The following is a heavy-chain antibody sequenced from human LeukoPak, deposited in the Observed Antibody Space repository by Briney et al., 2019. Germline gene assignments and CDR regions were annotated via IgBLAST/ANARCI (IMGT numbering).Heavy chain of an antibody. CDR1: GYTLTELS. J-gene: IGHJ4*02. CDR2: FDPEDGET. CDR3: ATVGIAYDY. V-gene: IGHV1-24*01. Sequence: VASVKVSYKVSGYTLTELSMHWVRQAPGKGFEWMGGFDPEDGETIYAQKFRGRVTMTEDTSTDTAYMELSSLRSEDTAVYYCATVGIAYDYWGQGTLVTVSS. D-gene: IGHD1-14*01.